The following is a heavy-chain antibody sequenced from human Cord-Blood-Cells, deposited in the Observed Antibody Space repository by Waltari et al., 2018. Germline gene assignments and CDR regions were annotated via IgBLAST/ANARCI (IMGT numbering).Heavy chain of an antibody. CDR1: GGSISSYY. D-gene: IGHD3-10*01. Sequence: QVQLQESGPGLVKPSETLSLTCTVSGGSISSYYWSWIRQPPGKGQEWIGYIYYRGSTNYNPSLKSRVTISVDTSKSQFSLKLSSVTAADTAVYYCARGLYYYGSGSYYNGAGAFDIWGQGTMVTVSS. CDR2: IYYRGST. CDR3: ARGLYYYGSGSYYNGAGAFDI. J-gene: IGHJ3*02. V-gene: IGHV4-59*01.